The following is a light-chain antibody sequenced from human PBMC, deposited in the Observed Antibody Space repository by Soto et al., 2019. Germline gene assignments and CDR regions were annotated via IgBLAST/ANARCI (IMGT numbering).Light chain of an antibody. Sequence: EIVMTQSPATLSVSPGERATLSCRASQSFSTNLAWYQQKPGQAPRLLIYGASIRATGIPARFSGSGYGTEFTLSISSLQSEDFAVYYCQQYNNWPLTFGGGTRWIS. V-gene: IGKV3-15*01. CDR2: GAS. CDR3: QQYNNWPLT. CDR1: QSFSTN. J-gene: IGKJ4*01.